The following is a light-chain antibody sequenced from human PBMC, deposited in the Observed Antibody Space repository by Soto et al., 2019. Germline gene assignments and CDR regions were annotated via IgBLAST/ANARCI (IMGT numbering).Light chain of an antibody. CDR2: DVS. CDR3: CSYAGRYTWV. J-gene: IGLJ3*02. V-gene: IGLV2-11*01. Sequence: QSALTQPRSVSGSPGQSVTISCTGTSSDVGGYNYVSWYQQHPGKAPKLLICDVSKRPSGVPDRFSGSKSGNTASLTISGLQADDEADYYCCSYAGRYTWVFGGGTKLTVL. CDR1: SSDVGGYNY.